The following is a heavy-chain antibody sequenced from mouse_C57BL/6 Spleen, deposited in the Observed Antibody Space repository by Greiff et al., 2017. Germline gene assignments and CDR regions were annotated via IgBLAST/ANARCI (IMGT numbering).Heavy chain of an antibody. CDR1: GYTFTSYW. V-gene: IGHV1-69*01. CDR2: IDPSDSYT. Sequence: QLQQSGAELVMPGASVKLSCKASGYTFTSYWMHWVKQRPGQGLEWIGEIDPSDSYTNYNQKFKGKSTLTVDKSSSTAYMQLSSLTSEDSAVYYCARYYYGSSYWYFDVWGTGTTVTVSS. CDR3: ARYYYGSSYWYFDV. J-gene: IGHJ1*03. D-gene: IGHD1-1*01.